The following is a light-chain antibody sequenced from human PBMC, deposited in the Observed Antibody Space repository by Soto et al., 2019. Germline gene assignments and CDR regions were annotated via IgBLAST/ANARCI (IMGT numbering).Light chain of an antibody. J-gene: IGLJ3*02. CDR1: SSNIGSNT. V-gene: IGLV1-44*01. CDR3: AAWYDSLNALV. Sequence: QPVLTQPTSASGTPGQRVTISWSGSSSNIGSNTVNWYQQLPGTAPKLLIYSNNQRPSGVPDRFSGSKSGTSASLAISGLQSEDGADYYCAAWYDSLNALVFGGGTKLTVL. CDR2: SNN.